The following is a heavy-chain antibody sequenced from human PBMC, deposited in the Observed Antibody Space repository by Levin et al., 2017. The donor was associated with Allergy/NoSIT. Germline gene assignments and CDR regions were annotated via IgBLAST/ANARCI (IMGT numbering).Heavy chain of an antibody. CDR2: INSDGSST. J-gene: IGHJ6*03. CDR1: GFTLSSYW. CDR3: ARPLDYYYMDV. V-gene: IGHV3-74*01. Sequence: GESLKISCAASGFTLSSYWMHWVRQAPGKGLVWVSRINSDGSSTSYADSVKGRFTISRDNAKNTLYLQMNSLRAEDTAVYYCARPLDYYYMDVWGKGTMVTVSS.